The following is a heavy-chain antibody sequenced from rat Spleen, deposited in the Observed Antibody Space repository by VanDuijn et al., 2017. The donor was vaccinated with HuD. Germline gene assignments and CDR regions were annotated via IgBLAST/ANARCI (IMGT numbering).Heavy chain of an antibody. CDR1: GFAFRNYG. V-gene: IGHV5S14*01. CDR3: ARHYYDGTYFYGFAY. Sequence: EVQLVESGGGLVEPGRSLKLSCAASGFAFRNYGMAWVRQTLTKGLEWVAFINIGGGDTYYRDSVKGRFTISRDNAKNTQYLQMDSLRSEDTATYYCARHYYDGTYFYGFAYWGQGTLVTVSS. J-gene: IGHJ3*01. CDR2: INIGGGDT. D-gene: IGHD1-12*02.